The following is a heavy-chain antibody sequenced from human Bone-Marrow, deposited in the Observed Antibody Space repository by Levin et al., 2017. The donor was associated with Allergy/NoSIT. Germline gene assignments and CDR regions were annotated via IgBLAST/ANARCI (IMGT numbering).Heavy chain of an antibody. D-gene: IGHD2-21*02. V-gene: IGHV3-74*01. J-gene: IGHJ4*01. CDR1: GFTFSNYW. CDR3: VRGGWKSGGDSGGF. CDR2: INGDGRSI. Sequence: GESLKISCAASGFTFSNYWMHWVRQPPGKGLMWVSRINGDGRSIKYADSVRGRFSVSRDNAKNTLDLQMNSLRDEDTAVYYCVRGGWKSGGDSGGFWGQGALVAVSS.